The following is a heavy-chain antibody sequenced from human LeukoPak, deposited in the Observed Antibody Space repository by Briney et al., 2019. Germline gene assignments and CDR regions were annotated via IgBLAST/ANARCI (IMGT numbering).Heavy chain of an antibody. CDR2: IYNSGNT. Sequence: SETLSLTCTVSGGSISNSNYYWGWIRQPPGKGLEWIGTIYNSGNTYYNPSLKSRVTISVDTSKNQVSLKLTSVTAADTAVYYCARLFDYWGQGTLVTVSS. J-gene: IGHJ4*02. CDR3: ARLFDY. D-gene: IGHD2-21*01. CDR1: GGSISNSNYY. V-gene: IGHV4-39*01.